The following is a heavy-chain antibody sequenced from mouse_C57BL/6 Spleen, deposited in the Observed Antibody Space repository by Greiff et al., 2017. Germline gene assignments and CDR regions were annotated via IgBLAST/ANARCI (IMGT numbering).Heavy chain of an antibody. D-gene: IGHD1-1*01. CDR2: IYPGDGDT. CDR3: ARTLYVDYFDY. CDR1: GYAFSSSW. J-gene: IGHJ2*01. Sequence: VQLQQSGPELVKPGASVKISCKASGYAFSSSWMNWVKQRPGKGLEWIGRIYPGDGDTNYNGKFKGKATLTADKSSSTAYMQLSSLTSEDSAVYFCARTLYVDYFDYWGQGTTLTVSS. V-gene: IGHV1-82*01.